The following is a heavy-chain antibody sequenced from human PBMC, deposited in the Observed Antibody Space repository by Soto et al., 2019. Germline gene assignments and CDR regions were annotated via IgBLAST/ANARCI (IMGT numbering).Heavy chain of an antibody. CDR3: AITSYDSSGYYPLRGMDV. J-gene: IGHJ6*02. Sequence: QVQLVQSGAEVKKPGSSVKVSCKASVGTFSSYAISWVRQAPGQGLEWMGGIIPIFGTANYAQKFQGRVTITEDESTSTAYMELSRLRSEDTAVYYCAITSYDSSGYYPLRGMDVWGQGTTFTVSS. CDR2: IIPIFGTA. V-gene: IGHV1-69*01. D-gene: IGHD3-22*01. CDR1: VGTFSSYA.